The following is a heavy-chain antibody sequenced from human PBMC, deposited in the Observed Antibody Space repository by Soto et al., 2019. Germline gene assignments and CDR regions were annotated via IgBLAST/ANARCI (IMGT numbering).Heavy chain of an antibody. CDR1: GFTFSSYA. J-gene: IGHJ6*03. Sequence: GGSLRLSCAASGFTFSSYAMSWVRQAPGKGLEWVSAISGSGGSTYYADSVKGRFTISRDNSKNTLYLQMNSLRAEDTAVYYCAKGGFGELIHPIYYYYYYYMDVWGKGTTVTVSS. D-gene: IGHD3-10*01. CDR2: ISGSGGST. V-gene: IGHV3-23*01. CDR3: AKGGFGELIHPIYYYYYYYMDV.